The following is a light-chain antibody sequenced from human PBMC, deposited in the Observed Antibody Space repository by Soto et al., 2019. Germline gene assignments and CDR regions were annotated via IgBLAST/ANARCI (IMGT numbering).Light chain of an antibody. V-gene: IGKV1-9*01. CDR1: QSISSH. CDR2: AAS. J-gene: IGKJ1*01. CDR3: QQNYSTPLT. Sequence: DIGFTQSPSFLYASVGDRATIPCRATQSISSHLAWYQQKPGKAPKLLIYAASTLNSGVPSRFSGSGSGTDFTLTISSLQPDDFATYYCQQNYSTPLTFGQGTQVDIK.